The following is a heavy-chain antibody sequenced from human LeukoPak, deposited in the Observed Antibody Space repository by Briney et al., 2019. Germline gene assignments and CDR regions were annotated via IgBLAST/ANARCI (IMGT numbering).Heavy chain of an antibody. V-gene: IGHV1-2*06. CDR2: INAGSGDT. CDR1: GYTFTSYY. D-gene: IGHD1-1*01. CDR3: ARDLSSTPNWELDH. Sequence: GASVKVSCKASGYTFTSYYMHWVRQAPGQGLEWMGRINAGSGDTEFAQKFQGRVTMTRDTFVSTAYMEVSGLTSDDTAMYYCARDLSSTPNWELDHWGQGTLVTVSS. J-gene: IGHJ4*02.